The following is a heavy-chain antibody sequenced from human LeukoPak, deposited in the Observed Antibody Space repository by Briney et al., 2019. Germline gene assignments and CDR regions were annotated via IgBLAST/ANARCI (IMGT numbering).Heavy chain of an antibody. CDR1: GYTFTSYA. D-gene: IGHD3-22*01. Sequence: GASVKVSCKASGYTFTSYAMNWVRQAPGQGLEWMGWISAYNGNTNYAQKLQGRVTMTTDTSTSTAYMELRSLRSDDTAVYYCARDRPAYYYDSSGIDAFDIWGQGTMVTVSS. J-gene: IGHJ3*02. CDR3: ARDRPAYYYDSSGIDAFDI. V-gene: IGHV1-18*01. CDR2: ISAYNGNT.